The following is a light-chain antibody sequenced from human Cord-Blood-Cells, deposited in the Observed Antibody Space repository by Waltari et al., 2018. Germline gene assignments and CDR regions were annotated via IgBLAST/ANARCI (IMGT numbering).Light chain of an antibody. J-gene: IGLJ3*02. CDR3: SSYTSSSTLWV. CDR1: SSDVGGYNF. CDR2: EVS. Sequence: SPLTQPAPVPGSPGQPSTTPSMGPSSDVGGYNFVPWYQQHPGKAPKLMIYEVSNRPSGVSNRFSGSKSGNTASLTISGLQAEDEADYYCSSYTSSSTLWVFGGGTKLTVL. V-gene: IGLV2-14*01.